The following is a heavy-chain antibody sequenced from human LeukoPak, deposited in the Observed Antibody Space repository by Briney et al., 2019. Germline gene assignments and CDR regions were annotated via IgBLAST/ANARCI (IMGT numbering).Heavy chain of an antibody. V-gene: IGHV1-18*01. D-gene: IGHD4-23*01. J-gene: IGHJ3*02. CDR3: ARLIYGGNSDAFDI. Sequence: GASVKVSCKASGYTFTSYGISWLRQAPGQGLEWMGWISAYNGNTNYAQKLQGRVTMTTDTSTSTAYMELRSLRSDDTAVYYCARLIYGGNSDAFDIWGQGTMVTVSS. CDR1: GYTFTSYG. CDR2: ISAYNGNT.